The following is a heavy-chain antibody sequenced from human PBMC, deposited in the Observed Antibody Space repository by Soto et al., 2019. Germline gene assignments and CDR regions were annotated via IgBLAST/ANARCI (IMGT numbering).Heavy chain of an antibody. V-gene: IGHV4-31*03. CDR2: IYYSGST. Sequence: PSETLSLTCTVSGGSISSGGYYWSWIRQHPGKGLEWIGYIYYSGSTYYNPSLKSRVTISVDTSKNQFSLKLSSVTAADTAVYYCARPSEYSSSWFDYWGQGTLVTVSS. D-gene: IGHD6-13*01. J-gene: IGHJ4*02. CDR1: GGSISSGGYY. CDR3: ARPSEYSSSWFDY.